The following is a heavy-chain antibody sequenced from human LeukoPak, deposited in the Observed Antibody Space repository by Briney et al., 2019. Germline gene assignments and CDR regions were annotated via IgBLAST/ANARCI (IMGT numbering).Heavy chain of an antibody. Sequence: GASVTVSYKASGYTFTSYDIHWVRQAPGRGLEWMGWMNPTSDHSGYAQRFQGRVTMTKNTSIRTAFMELSSLRSEDTAVYYCARSEWSVVPASARLEIWGQGTLVTVPS. CDR2: MNPTSDHS. J-gene: IGHJ4*02. CDR3: ARSEWSVVPASARLEI. D-gene: IGHD2-2*01. V-gene: IGHV1-8*01. CDR1: GYTFTSYD.